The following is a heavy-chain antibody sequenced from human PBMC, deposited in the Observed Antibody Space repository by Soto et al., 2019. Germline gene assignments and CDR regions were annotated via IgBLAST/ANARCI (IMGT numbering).Heavy chain of an antibody. V-gene: IGHV1-58*01. Sequence: AVKVSCKASGFTFTSSAVQWVRQARGQRLEWIGWIVVGSGNTNYAQKFQERVTITRDMSTSTAYMELSSLRSEDTAVYYCAADRPREPHAFDIWGQGTMVTVSS. J-gene: IGHJ3*02. D-gene: IGHD1-26*01. CDR2: IVVGSGNT. CDR3: AADRPREPHAFDI. CDR1: GFTFTSSA.